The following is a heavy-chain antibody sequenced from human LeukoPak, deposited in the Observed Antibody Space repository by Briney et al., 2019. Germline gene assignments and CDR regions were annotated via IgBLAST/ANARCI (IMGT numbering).Heavy chain of an antibody. V-gene: IGHV3-30*02. D-gene: IGHD6-19*01. CDR3: AKDLGGGSGCYDL. Sequence: GGSLRLSCAASGFTFSSYGMHWVRQAPGKGLEWVAVIWYDGSNKYYADSVKGRFTISRDNSKNTLYLQMNSLRAEDTAVYYCAKDLGGGSGCYDLWGRGTLSLSPQ. CDR2: IWYDGSNK. CDR1: GFTFSSYG. J-gene: IGHJ2*01.